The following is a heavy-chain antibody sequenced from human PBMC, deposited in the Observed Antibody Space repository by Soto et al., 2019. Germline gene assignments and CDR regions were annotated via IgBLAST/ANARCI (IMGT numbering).Heavy chain of an antibody. V-gene: IGHV4-34*01. CDR3: TRGLFGGSSYSGSWIYFDS. Sequence: QVRLQQWGAGLLKPSETLSLTCAVSGGSFSGYIWTWIRQTPGKGLQWIGQINHSGSSIYNPSLKNPVTISTMSQIKFSLELSSVTAADTAVYYCTRGLFGGSSYSGSWIYFDSWGQGTMVTVSS. D-gene: IGHD2-15*01. CDR1: GGSFSGYI. CDR2: INHSGSS. J-gene: IGHJ4*02.